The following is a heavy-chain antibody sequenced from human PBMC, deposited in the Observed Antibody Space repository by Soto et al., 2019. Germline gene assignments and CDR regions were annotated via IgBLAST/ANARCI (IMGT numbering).Heavy chain of an antibody. V-gene: IGHV2-5*01. Sequence: QITLKESGPTLVKPTQTLTLTCIFSGFSLRTSGVGVGWIRQPPGKALEWLGFIYWNDDKRYSPSLKSRLTLTKDTSKTQVVLTMTNMDPVDTATYYCAKSGSSGWYGWFDPWGQGTLVTVSS. D-gene: IGHD6-19*01. J-gene: IGHJ5*02. CDR2: IYWNDDK. CDR3: AKSGSSGWYGWFDP. CDR1: GFSLRTSGVG.